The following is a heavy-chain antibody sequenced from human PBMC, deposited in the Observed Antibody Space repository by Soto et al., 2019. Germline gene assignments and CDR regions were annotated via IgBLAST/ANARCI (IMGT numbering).Heavy chain of an antibody. V-gene: IGHV4-30-4*01. CDR3: ARVDVRSGYSDY. CDR2: IYYRGNT. CDR1: GGSISSGDYY. Sequence: QVQLQESGPGLVKPSQTLSLTCTVSGGSISSGDYYWSWIRQPPGKGLEWIGYIYYRGNTYYNPSLRSRLTRSVDTSKNQFSLKLSSVTAADTAVYYCARVDVRSGYSDYWGQGTLVSVSP. D-gene: IGHD3-22*01. J-gene: IGHJ4*02.